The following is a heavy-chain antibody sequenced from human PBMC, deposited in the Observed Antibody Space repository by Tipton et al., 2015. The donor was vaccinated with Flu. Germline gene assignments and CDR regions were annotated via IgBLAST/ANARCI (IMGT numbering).Heavy chain of an antibody. D-gene: IGHD3-10*01. CDR1: GYSISSGYF. CDR3: ARHPGAYYFGH. CDR2: FYHTGNT. J-gene: IGHJ4*02. Sequence: TPSLTCTVSGYSISSGYFWGWIRQPPGKGLEWIVSFYHTGNTYYNPSLKSRVTISEDVSKNQFSLNLNFVTAADAAVYFCARHPGAYYFGHWGQGILVTASS. V-gene: IGHV4-38-2*02.